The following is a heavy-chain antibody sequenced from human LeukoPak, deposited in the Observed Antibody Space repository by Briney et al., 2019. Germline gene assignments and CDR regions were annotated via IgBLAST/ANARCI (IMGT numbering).Heavy chain of an antibody. Sequence: ASVKVSCKASGYTFSDYFMHWVRQAPGQGLEWMGWVSPEGGDTHYAQRFQGRATMTRDTSISAAYMELTSLNSDDTAVYYCARNYGHNSKYFDFWGQGTLVTVSS. CDR3: ARNYGHNSKYFDF. CDR2: VSPEGGDT. D-gene: IGHD4-17*01. V-gene: IGHV1-2*02. J-gene: IGHJ4*02. CDR1: GYTFSDYF.